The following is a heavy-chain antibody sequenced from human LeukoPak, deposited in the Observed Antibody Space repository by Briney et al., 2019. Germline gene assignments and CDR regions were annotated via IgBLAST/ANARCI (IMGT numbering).Heavy chain of an antibody. CDR2: ISGSGGGT. CDR1: GFTFSSIA. CDR3: AKDLGRYRTNFFDY. Sequence: PGGSLRLSCAASGFTFSSIAMSRVRQAPDKGLEWVSTISGSGGGTYYADSVKGRFTISRDDSKNTLYLQMNSLRADDTAVYYCAKDLGRYRTNFFDYWGQGNLVTVS. J-gene: IGHJ4*02. D-gene: IGHD1-26*01. V-gene: IGHV3-23*01.